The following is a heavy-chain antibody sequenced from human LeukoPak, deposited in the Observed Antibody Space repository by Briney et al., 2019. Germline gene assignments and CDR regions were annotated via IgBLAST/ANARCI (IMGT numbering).Heavy chain of an antibody. D-gene: IGHD6-6*01. Sequence: WETLSLTCTVSGGSVSSGSYYWSWIRQPPGKGLEWIGYIYYSGSTNYNPSLKSRVTISVDTSKNQFSLKLSSVTAADTAVYYCAREGYSSSPNWFDPWGQGTLVTVSS. V-gene: IGHV4-61*01. CDR2: IYYSGST. J-gene: IGHJ5*02. CDR3: AREGYSSSPNWFDP. CDR1: GGSVSSGSYY.